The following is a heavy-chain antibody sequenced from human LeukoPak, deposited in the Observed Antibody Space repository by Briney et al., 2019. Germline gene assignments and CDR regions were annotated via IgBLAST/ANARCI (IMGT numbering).Heavy chain of an antibody. CDR3: AKSLTTVTTTDAFDI. J-gene: IGHJ3*02. V-gene: IGHV3-9*03. Sequence: GGSLRLSCAASGFTFDDYAMHWVRQAPGKGLEWVSGISWNSGSIGYADSVKGRFTISRDNAKNSLYLQMNSLRAEDLALYYCAKSLTTVTTTDAFDIWGQGTMVTVS. CDR1: GFTFDDYA. D-gene: IGHD4-17*01. CDR2: ISWNSGSI.